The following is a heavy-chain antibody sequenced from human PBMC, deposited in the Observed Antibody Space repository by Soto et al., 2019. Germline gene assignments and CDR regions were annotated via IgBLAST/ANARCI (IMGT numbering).Heavy chain of an antibody. CDR2: IYHSGST. CDR3: AGSPQNWFDP. CDR1: GGSISSGGYS. J-gene: IGHJ5*02. V-gene: IGHV4-30-2*01. Sequence: SETLSLTCAVSGGSISSGGYSWSWIRQPPGKGLEWIGYIYHSGSTYYNPSLKSRVTISVDRSKNQFSLKLSSVTAADTAVYYCAGSPQNWFDPWGQGTLVTVSS.